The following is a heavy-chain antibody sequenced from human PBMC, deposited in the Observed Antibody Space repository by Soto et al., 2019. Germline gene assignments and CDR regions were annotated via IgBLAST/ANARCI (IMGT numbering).Heavy chain of an antibody. CDR2: INSDGSTT. J-gene: IGHJ2*01. Sequence: EVQLVETGGGLVQPGGSLRLSCAASAFTFSSYWMHWVRQAPGKGLVWVSRINSDGSTTSYADSVKGRFTSSRDNAKNTLYLQMNSLTAEDTAVYYCARASTVINPHWYFALWGRGTLVTVSS. CDR3: ARASTVINPHWYFAL. CDR1: AFTFSSYW. V-gene: IGHV3-74*01. D-gene: IGHD4-17*01.